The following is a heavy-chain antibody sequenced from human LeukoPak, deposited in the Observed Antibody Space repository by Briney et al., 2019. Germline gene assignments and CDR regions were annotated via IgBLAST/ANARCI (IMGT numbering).Heavy chain of an antibody. D-gene: IGHD3-22*01. Sequence: PSQTLSLTCTVSGGSISSGGYYWSWIRQHPGKGLEWIGYIYYSGSTYYNPSLKSRVTISVDTSKNQFSLKLSSVTAADTAVYYCARTTGITMIVVTIKEGAFDIWGQGTMVTVSS. V-gene: IGHV4-31*03. CDR3: ARTTGITMIVVTIKEGAFDI. CDR1: GGSISSGGYY. CDR2: IYYSGST. J-gene: IGHJ3*02.